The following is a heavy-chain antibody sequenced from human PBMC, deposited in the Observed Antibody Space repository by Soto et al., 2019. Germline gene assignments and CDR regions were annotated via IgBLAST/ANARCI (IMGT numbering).Heavy chain of an antibody. CDR2: IIPIFGTA. D-gene: IGHD3-22*01. CDR1: GGTFSSYA. Sequence: SVKVSCKASGGTFSSYAISWVRQAPGQGLEWMGGIIPIFGTANYAQKFQGRVTITADESTSTAYMELSSLRSEDTAVYYCAGIGDSSGYYYYYYGKDGWGQGTTVTVSS. CDR3: AGIGDSSGYYYYYYGKDG. V-gene: IGHV1-69*13. J-gene: IGHJ6*02.